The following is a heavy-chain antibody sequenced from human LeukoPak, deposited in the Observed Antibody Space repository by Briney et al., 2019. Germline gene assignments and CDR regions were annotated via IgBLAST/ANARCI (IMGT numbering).Heavy chain of an antibody. Sequence: SETLSLTCTVSGGSINNYYWSWIRQPPGKGLEWIGYIYYTGGETNYNPSLKSRLTISVDTSKNQFSLMLTSGTAADTAVYYCARQPGGTAAFDIWAQGTMVTVSS. D-gene: IGHD1-14*01. CDR2: IYYTGGET. CDR1: GGSINNYY. CDR3: ARQPGGTAAFDI. V-gene: IGHV4-59*08. J-gene: IGHJ3*02.